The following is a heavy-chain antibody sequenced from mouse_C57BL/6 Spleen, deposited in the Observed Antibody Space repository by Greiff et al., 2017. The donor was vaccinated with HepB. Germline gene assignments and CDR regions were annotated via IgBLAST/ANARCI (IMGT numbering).Heavy chain of an antibody. CDR2: ISSGGDYI. D-gene: IGHD2-5*01. V-gene: IGHV5-9-1*02. J-gene: IGHJ3*01. CDR3: TRDEAYYSNTWFAY. Sequence: EVKLMESGEGLVKPGGSLKLSCAASGFTFSSYAMSWVRQTPEKRLEWVAYISSGGDYIYYADTVKGRFTISRDNARNTLYLQMSSLKSEDTAMYYCTRDEAYYSNTWFAYWGQGTLVTVSA. CDR1: GFTFSSYA.